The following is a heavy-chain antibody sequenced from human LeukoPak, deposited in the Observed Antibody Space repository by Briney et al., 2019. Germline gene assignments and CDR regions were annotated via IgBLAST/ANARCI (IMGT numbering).Heavy chain of an antibody. CDR3: VRDSGGSYSPPGEFDS. D-gene: IGHD1-26*01. CDR2: INPNSGGT. J-gene: IGHJ4*02. Sequence: GASVKVSCKASGYTFTGYYMHWVRQAPGQGLEWMGWINPNSGGTNYAQKFQGRVTMTRDTSISTAYLGLTRLRSDDTAVYYCVRDSGGSYSPPGEFDSWGQGTLVTVSS. V-gene: IGHV1-2*02. CDR1: GYTFTGYY.